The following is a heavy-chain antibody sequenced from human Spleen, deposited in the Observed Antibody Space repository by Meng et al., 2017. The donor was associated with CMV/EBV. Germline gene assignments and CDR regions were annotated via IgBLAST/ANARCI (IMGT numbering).Heavy chain of an antibody. CDR1: VSSGSYY. Sequence: VSSGSYYWSWIRQPPGKGLEWSGYIYYSGSTNYNPSLKSRVTISVDTSKNQFSLKLSSVTAADTAVYYCASAVTTWFGTTYWYFDLWGRGTLVTVSS. V-gene: IGHV4-61*01. D-gene: IGHD1-14*01. J-gene: IGHJ2*01. CDR3: ASAVTTWFGTTYWYFDL. CDR2: IYYSGST.